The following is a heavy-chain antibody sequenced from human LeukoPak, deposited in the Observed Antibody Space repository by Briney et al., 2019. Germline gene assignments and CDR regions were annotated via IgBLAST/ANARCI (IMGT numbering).Heavy chain of an antibody. CDR3: ARGPGSSWYYYYYGMDV. CDR2: IIPIFGTA. V-gene: IGHV1-69*01. D-gene: IGHD6-13*01. J-gene: IGHJ6*02. Sequence: SVKVSCKASGGTFSSYAISWVRQAPGQGLEWMGGIIPIFGTANYAQKFQGRVTITADESTSTAYMELSSLRSEDTAVYYCARGPGSSWYYYYYGMDVWGQGTTVTVSS. CDR1: GGTFSSYA.